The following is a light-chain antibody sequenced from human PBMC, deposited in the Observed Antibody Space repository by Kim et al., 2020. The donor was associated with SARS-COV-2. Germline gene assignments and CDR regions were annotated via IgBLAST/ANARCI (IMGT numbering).Light chain of an antibody. V-gene: IGKV1-39*01. Sequence: DIQMTQSPSSLSASVGDRVTIPCRASQSISSYLNWYQQKPGKAPQLLIYAASTLQTGVPSRFSGSGSGTNFTLTISSLQPEDFATYYCQQTYRTPFPFGQGTKLEI. CDR2: AAS. J-gene: IGKJ2*01. CDR3: QQTYRTPFP. CDR1: QSISSY.